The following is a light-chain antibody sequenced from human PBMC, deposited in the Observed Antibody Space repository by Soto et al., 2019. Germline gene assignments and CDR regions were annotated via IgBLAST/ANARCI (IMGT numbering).Light chain of an antibody. CDR3: AAWDDSLNGVV. V-gene: IGLV1-44*01. Sequence: QSVLTQPPSASGTPGQRVTISCSGSSSNIGSNTVNWYQQLPGTAPKLLIYSNYQRPSGVPDRFSGSKSGTSASLAISWLQSEDEADYYCAAWDDSLNGVVFGGGTKVTVL. CDR2: SNY. J-gene: IGLJ2*01. CDR1: SSNIGSNT.